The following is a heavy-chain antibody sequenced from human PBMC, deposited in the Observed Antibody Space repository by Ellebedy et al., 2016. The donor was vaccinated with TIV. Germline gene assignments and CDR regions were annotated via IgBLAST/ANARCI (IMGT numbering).Heavy chain of an antibody. CDR2: ISAHGGST. CDR3: AKTPRIVAASYLYYGMDV. D-gene: IGHD6-13*01. CDR1: GFSFSSYA. J-gene: IGHJ6*02. V-gene: IGHV3-23*01. Sequence: GGSLRLXCTASGFSFSSYAITWVRQAPGKGLEWVSAISAHGGSTYYADSVKGRFTISRDNSYNTLYLQMNSLRAEDTAVYYCAKTPRIVAASYLYYGMDVWGQGTTVTVSS.